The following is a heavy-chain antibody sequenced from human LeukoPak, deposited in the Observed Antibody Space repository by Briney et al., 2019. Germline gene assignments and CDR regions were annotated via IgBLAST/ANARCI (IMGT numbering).Heavy chain of an antibody. Sequence: GGSLRLSCAASGFTFDDYAMHWVRHAPGKGLEWVSGISWNSGSIGYADSVKGRFTISRDNAKNSLYLQMNSLRAEDTALYYCAKSYFDWLLDYWGQGTLVTVSS. CDR2: ISWNSGSI. CDR3: AKSYFDWLLDY. CDR1: GFTFDDYA. J-gene: IGHJ4*02. V-gene: IGHV3-9*01. D-gene: IGHD3-9*01.